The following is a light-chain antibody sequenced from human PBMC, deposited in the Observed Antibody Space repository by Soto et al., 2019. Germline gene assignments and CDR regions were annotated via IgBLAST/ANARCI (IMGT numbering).Light chain of an antibody. J-gene: IGKJ5*01. CDR3: QQSCSTPIT. CDR1: QSISNY. CDR2: AAS. Sequence: DIQMTQSPSSLSASVGDRVTITCRTSQSISNYLNWYQQKPGKAPKLLIYAASTLPSGVPSRFSGSGSGTDFSLAISSLQPEDSATYYCQQSCSTPITFGQGTRLEIK. V-gene: IGKV1-39*01.